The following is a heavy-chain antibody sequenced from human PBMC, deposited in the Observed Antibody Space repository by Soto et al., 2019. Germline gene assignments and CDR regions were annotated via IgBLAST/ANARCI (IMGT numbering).Heavy chain of an antibody. CDR3: ARGRVPTSSRQHFDY. J-gene: IGHJ4*02. CDR1: GGSISSYY. Sequence: PSETLSLTCTVSGGSISSYYWSWIRQPPGKGLEWIGYIYYSESTNYNPSLKSRVTISVDTSKNQFSLKLSSVTAADTAVYYCARGRVPTSSRQHFDYWGQGTLVTVSS. V-gene: IGHV4-59*12. D-gene: IGHD6-6*01. CDR2: IYYSEST.